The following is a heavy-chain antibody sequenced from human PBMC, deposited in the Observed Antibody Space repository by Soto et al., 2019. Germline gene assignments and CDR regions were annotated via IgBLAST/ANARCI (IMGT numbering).Heavy chain of an antibody. D-gene: IGHD2-2*01. CDR3: ANNNEGYCSSTSCYRSGSYYISYFDY. J-gene: IGHJ4*02. CDR1: GFTFSSYS. CDR2: ISGSGGST. Sequence: GGSLRLSCAASGFTFSSYSMSWVRKAPGKGLEWVSAISGSGGSTYYADSVKGRFTISRDNSKNTLYLQMNSLRAEDTAVYYCANNNEGYCSSTSCYRSGSYYISYFDYWGQGTLVTVSS. V-gene: IGHV3-23*01.